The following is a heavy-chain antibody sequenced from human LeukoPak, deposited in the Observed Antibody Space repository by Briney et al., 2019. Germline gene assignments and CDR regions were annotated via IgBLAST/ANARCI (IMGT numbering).Heavy chain of an antibody. D-gene: IGHD6-13*01. J-gene: IGHJ4*02. V-gene: IGHV4-39*01. CDR3: ARLLSYSSSWY. CDR1: GGSITGSSYY. Sequence: SETLSLTCTVSGGSITGSSYYWGWIRQPPGKGLEWIGSISYSGSTYYNPSLKSRVTISVDTSKNQFSLKLSSVTAADTAVYYCARLLSYSSSWYWGQGTLVTVSS. CDR2: ISYSGST.